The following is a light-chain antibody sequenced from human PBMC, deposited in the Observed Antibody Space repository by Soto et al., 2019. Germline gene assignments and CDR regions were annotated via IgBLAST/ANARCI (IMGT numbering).Light chain of an antibody. CDR2: CAS. Sequence: EIVFTQSPLTLSLSPVEGATLSCRASQGVSSSYLAWYQQKPGQAPRLLIYCASSRATVIPDRFSGSGSGADFTLTISRLEPEDFAVYYCQQYGSDFGQGTRLEIK. CDR1: QGVSSSY. CDR3: QQYGSD. J-gene: IGKJ5*01. V-gene: IGKV3-20*01.